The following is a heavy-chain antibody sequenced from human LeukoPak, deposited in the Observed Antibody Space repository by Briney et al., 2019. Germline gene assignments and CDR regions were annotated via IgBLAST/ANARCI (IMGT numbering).Heavy chain of an antibody. CDR1: GGSISSYY. V-gene: IGHV4-59*01. CDR3: ARVSNQYDILTGYYVGGGMDV. D-gene: IGHD3-9*01. J-gene: IGHJ6*02. CDR2: IYYSGST. Sequence: PSETLSLTCTVSGGSISSYYWSWIRQPPGKGLEWIGYIYYSGSTNYSPSLKSRVTISVDTSKSQFSLKLSSVTAADTAVYYCARVSNQYDILTGYYVGGGMDVWGQGTTVTVSS.